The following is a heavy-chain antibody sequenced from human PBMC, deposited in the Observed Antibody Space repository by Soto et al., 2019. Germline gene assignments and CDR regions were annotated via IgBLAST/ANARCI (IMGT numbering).Heavy chain of an antibody. J-gene: IGHJ6*02. V-gene: IGHV5-51*01. CDR1: GCTVTNDW. Sequence: GESLTRSGERSGCTVTNDWIGWVRQMPGKGPEWMGIIYPGDSDTKYNPSFQGQVTISADKSITTTYLQRSSLKASDTAIYYCSSSILYYVMSVRGQ. CDR3: SSSILYYVMSV. CDR2: IYPGDSDT.